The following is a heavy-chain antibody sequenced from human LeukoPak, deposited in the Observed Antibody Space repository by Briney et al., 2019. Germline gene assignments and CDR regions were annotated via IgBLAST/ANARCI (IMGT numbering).Heavy chain of an antibody. V-gene: IGHV4-30-4*01. CDR1: GGSISSGDYY. Sequence: SETLSLTCTVSGGSISSGDYYWSWIRQPPGKGLEWIGYIYYNGSTYYNPSLKSRVTISVDTSKNQFSLKLSSVTAADTAVYYCASRFGELLPDYWGQGTLVTVSS. CDR3: ASRFGELLPDY. D-gene: IGHD3-10*01. J-gene: IGHJ4*02. CDR2: IYYNGST.